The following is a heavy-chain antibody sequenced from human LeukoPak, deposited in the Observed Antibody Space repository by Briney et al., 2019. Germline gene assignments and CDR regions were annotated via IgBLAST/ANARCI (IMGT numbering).Heavy chain of an antibody. D-gene: IGHD4-23*01. J-gene: IGHJ1*01. Sequence: SQTLSLTCSVSGDSIGSGSFHWNWIRQPAGKGLEWIGRIYITGSTDYNPSLKSRVTMSVDTSNNQFSLKLTSVAAADTAVYYCAKSWGYAANSFHIQHWGQGARVIVS. CDR2: IYITGST. CDR1: GDSIGSGSFH. CDR3: AKSWGYAANSFHIQH. V-gene: IGHV4-61*02.